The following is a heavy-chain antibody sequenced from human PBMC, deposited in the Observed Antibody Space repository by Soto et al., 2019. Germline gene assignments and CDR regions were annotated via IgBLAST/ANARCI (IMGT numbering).Heavy chain of an antibody. CDR1: GFTFSSYA. CDR2: ISYDGSNK. V-gene: IGHV3-30-3*01. CDR3: ARVGRLPYFDY. J-gene: IGHJ4*02. Sequence: QVQLVESGGGVVQPGRSLRLSCAASGFTFSSYAMHWVRQAPGKGLEWVAVISYDGSNKYYADSVKGRFTISRDNSKNTLYLQMNSLRAEDTAVYYCARVGRLPYFDYWGQGTLVTVYS. D-gene: IGHD4-17*01.